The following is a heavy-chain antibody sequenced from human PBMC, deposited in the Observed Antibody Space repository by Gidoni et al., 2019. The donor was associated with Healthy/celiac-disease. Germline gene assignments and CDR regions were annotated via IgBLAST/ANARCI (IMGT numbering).Heavy chain of an antibody. Sequence: EVQLVESGGGLVQPGGSRRLSCAASGFTFSSYRMNWVRQAPGKGLEWVSYISSSSSTIYYAGSVKGRFTISRDNAKNSLYLQMNSLRDEDTAVYYCARDPSGYGWAHYFDYWGQGTLVTVSS. CDR1: GFTFSSYR. CDR2: ISSSSSTI. D-gene: IGHD5-12*01. CDR3: ARDPSGYGWAHYFDY. V-gene: IGHV3-48*02. J-gene: IGHJ4*02.